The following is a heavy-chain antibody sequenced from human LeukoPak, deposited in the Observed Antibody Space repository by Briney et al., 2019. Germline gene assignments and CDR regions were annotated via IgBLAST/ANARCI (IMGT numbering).Heavy chain of an antibody. CDR3: AGHFLRGSKTFFDI. CDR1: TNTFTNYA. D-gene: IGHD3-3*02. CDR2: ISSFDNKP. Sequence: GASVKVSCKASTNTFTNYAISWVRQAPGQGLEWMGWISSFDNKPSYARSFQGRVTMTSDSSRKTAYMELKNLRSDDTALYYCAGHFLRGSKTFFDIWGQGTLVSVSS. J-gene: IGHJ3*02. V-gene: IGHV1-18*01.